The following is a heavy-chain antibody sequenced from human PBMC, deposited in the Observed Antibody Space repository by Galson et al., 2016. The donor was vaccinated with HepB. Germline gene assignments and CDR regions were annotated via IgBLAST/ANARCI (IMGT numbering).Heavy chain of an antibody. CDR3: ARAGYCGGADCEGGGGGY. Sequence: QSGAEVKEPGESLKISCKASGSSFSPYWIGWVRQMPGKGLEWMGIIYPGDSDTRYSPSFQGQVTISADRSISTAYLQWSNLKASDSAIYYCARAGYCGGADCEGGGGGYWGQGTLVSVSS. D-gene: IGHD2-21*01. CDR2: IYPGDSDT. J-gene: IGHJ4*02. V-gene: IGHV5-51*01. CDR1: GSSFSPYW.